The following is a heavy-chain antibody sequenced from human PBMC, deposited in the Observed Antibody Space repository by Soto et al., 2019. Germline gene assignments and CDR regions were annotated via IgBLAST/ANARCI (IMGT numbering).Heavy chain of an antibody. V-gene: IGHV3-7*01. CDR1: GFTFTSYW. D-gene: IGHD6-13*01. CDR2: VKQDGSAT. CDR3: ATSAAAPGNY. Sequence: GSLRLSCAASGFTFTSYWMSWVRQAPGKGLEWVANVKQDGSATYYVHSVRGRFTISRDNAKNSLYLQMNSLRAEDTAVYYCATSAAAPGNYWGQGTLVTVSS. J-gene: IGHJ4*02.